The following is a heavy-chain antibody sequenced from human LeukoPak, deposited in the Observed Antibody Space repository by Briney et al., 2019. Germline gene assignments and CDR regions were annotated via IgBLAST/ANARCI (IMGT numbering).Heavy chain of an antibody. J-gene: IGHJ4*02. Sequence: GASVKVSCKASGYTFTGYYMHWVRQAPGQGLEWMGWIYPNSGGTNYAQKFQGRVTMTRDTSISTAYMELSRVRSDDAAVYYCASSNYVDTAMVTGWGQGTLVTVSS. CDR2: IYPNSGGT. CDR3: ASSNYVDTAMVTG. V-gene: IGHV1-2*02. CDR1: GYTFTGYY. D-gene: IGHD5-18*01.